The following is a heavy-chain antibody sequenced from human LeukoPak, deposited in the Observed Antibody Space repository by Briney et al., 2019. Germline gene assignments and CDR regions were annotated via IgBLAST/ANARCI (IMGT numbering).Heavy chain of an antibody. V-gene: IGHV4-34*01. D-gene: IGHD5-18*01. J-gene: IGHJ5*02. CDR3: ARRVDTASYRFDP. CDR1: GGTISGYY. Sequence: PSETLSLTCTVSGGTISGYYWSWIRQPPGKGLEWIGEINHSGSTNYNPSLKSRVTISVDTSKNQFSLKLSSVTAADTAVYYCARRVDTASYRFDPWGQGTLVTVSS. CDR2: INHSGST.